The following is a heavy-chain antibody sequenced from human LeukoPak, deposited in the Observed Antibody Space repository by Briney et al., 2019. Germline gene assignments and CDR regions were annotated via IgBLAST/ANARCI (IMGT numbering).Heavy chain of an antibody. CDR3: AKSRAGIYDALHI. CDR1: GFTVSSNY. J-gene: IGHJ3*02. V-gene: IGHV3-53*01. Sequence: PGGSLRLSCAASGFTVSSNYMSWVRQAPGKGLEWVSAIYSGGSTYYADSVKGRFTISRDNAENTLYLQMNNLRADDSAVYYCAKSRAGIYDALHIWGQGTVVIVS. CDR2: IYSGGST.